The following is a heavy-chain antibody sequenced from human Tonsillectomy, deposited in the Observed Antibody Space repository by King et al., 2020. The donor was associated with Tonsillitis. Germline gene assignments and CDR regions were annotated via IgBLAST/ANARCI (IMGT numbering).Heavy chain of an antibody. V-gene: IGHV3-33*01. J-gene: IGHJ4*02. CDR1: GFTFSSYG. D-gene: IGHD6-13*01. CDR3: AREGRIAACDY. Sequence: QLVQSGGGVVQSGRSLRLSCAASGFTFSSYGLHWVRQAPGKGLEWVAVIWYDGSNKYYADSVKGRFTISRDNSKNTLYLQMNSLRAEDTAVYYCAREGRIAACDYWGQGTLVTVSS. CDR2: IWYDGSNK.